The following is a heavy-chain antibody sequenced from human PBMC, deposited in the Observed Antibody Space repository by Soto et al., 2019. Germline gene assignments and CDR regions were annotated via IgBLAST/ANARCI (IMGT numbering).Heavy chain of an antibody. J-gene: IGHJ4*02. CDR1: GFTFSDYH. D-gene: IGHD1-1*01. V-gene: IGHV3-11*01. Sequence: GESLKISCAASGFTFSDYHMSWVRQAPGKGLEWLSYISNSGKNIYYVDSVKGRFTISRDNAKNSLYLQMNSLRAEDTAVYYCARWSGATGTTGAYWGQGTLVTVSS. CDR3: ARWSGATGTTGAY. CDR2: ISNSGKNI.